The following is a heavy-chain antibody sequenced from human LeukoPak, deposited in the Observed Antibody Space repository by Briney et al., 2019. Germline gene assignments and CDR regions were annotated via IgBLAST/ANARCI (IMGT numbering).Heavy chain of an antibody. J-gene: IGHJ6*03. D-gene: IGHD3-16*01. CDR3: ARDELRVPYHMDV. Sequence: GGSLRLSCAASGFTFSSYSMNWVRRAPGKGLEWVSYISSSSSYIYYADSVKGRFTISRDNAKNSLYLQMNSLRAEDTAVYYCARDELRVPYHMDVWGKGTTVTVSS. CDR1: GFTFSSYS. V-gene: IGHV3-21*01. CDR2: ISSSSSYI.